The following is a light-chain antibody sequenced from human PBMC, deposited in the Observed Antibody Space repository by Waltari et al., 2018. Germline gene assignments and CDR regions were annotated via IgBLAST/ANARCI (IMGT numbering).Light chain of an antibody. CDR3: QQHNSYPIT. CDR2: GAS. J-gene: IGKJ5*01. CDR1: QDVSSH. Sequence: DIQLTHSPSFLSASVGGRVTITRRASQDVSSHLAWYQQKPGKAPKLPVYGASTLGSGVPSGFSGGGSGTEFTLTISSLQPEDFATYYCQQHNSYPITFGQGTRVEIK. V-gene: IGKV1-9*01.